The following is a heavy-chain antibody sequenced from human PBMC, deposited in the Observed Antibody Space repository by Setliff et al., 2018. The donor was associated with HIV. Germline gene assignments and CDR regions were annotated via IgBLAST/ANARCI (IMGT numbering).Heavy chain of an antibody. J-gene: IGHJ1*01. D-gene: IGHD3-10*01. CDR3: ARVVVRGVTFIAEYFQH. CDR1: GGTFSSYA. V-gene: IGHV1-69*10. Sequence: SVKVSCKASGGTFSSYAISWVRQAPGQGLEWMGGIIPNSGGTNYAQKFQGRVTITADTSTDTAYMELRSLRSDDTAVYYCARVVVRGVTFIAEYFQHWGQGTLVTVSS. CDR2: IIPNSGGT.